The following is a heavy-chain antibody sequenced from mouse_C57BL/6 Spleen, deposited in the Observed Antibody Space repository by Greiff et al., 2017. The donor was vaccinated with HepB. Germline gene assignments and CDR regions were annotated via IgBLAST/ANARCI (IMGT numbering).Heavy chain of an antibody. CDR2: IYPGDGDT. J-gene: IGHJ2*01. V-gene: IGHV1-82*01. Sequence: LQESGPELVKPGASVKISCKASGYAFSSSWMNWVKQRPGKGLEWIGRIYPGDGDTNYNGKFKGKATLTADKSSSTAYMQLSSLTSEDSAVYFCAREAYGRSYLLDYWGQGTTLTVSS. D-gene: IGHD1-1*01. CDR3: AREAYGRSYLLDY. CDR1: GYAFSSSW.